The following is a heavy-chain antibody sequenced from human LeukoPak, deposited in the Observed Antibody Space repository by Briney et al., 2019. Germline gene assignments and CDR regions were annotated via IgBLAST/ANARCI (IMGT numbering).Heavy chain of an antibody. CDR1: GVSISSYY. V-gene: IGHV4-59*08. CDR2: IYYSGST. D-gene: IGHD6-25*01. CDR3: ARRADYFDY. J-gene: IGHJ4*02. Sequence: PSETLSLTCTVSGVSISSYYWSWIRQPPGKGLEWIGYIYYSGSTNYNPSLKSRVTISVDTSKNQFSLKLSSVTAADTAVYYCARRADYFDYWGQGTLVTVSS.